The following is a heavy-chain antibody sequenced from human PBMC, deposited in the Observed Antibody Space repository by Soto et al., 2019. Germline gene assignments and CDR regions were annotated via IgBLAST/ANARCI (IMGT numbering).Heavy chain of an antibody. CDR1: GGTFSSYA. J-gene: IGHJ4*02. Sequence: QVQLVQSGAEVKKPGSSVKVSCKASGGTFSSYAISWVRQAPGQGLEWMGGIIPIFGTANYAQKFQGRVTNTVDKFTGTVYMGMSRLRVGDPAVYYCGRGGGGNYFDYWGQGTLVTVSS. D-gene: IGHD3-16*01. CDR3: GRGGGGNYFDY. CDR2: IIPIFGTA. V-gene: IGHV1-69*06.